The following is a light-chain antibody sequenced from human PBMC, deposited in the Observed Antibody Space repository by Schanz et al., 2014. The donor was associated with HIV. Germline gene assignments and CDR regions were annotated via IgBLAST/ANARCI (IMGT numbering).Light chain of an antibody. CDR2: VGTGGIVG. V-gene: IGLV9-49*01. J-gene: IGLJ1*01. CDR3: GADHGSGSNFVYV. CDR1: SGYSNYK. Sequence: QLVLTQPPSASASLGASVTLTCTLSSGYSNYKVDWYQQRPGKGPRFVMRVGTGGIVGSKGDGIPDRFSVLGSGLNRYLTIKNIQEEDESDLHCGADHGSGSNFVYVFGTGTKLTVL.